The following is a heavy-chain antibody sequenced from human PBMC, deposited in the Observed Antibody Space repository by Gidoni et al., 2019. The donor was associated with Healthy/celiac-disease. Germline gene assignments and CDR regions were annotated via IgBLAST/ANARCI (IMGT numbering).Heavy chain of an antibody. CDR1: GGSISSGSYY. D-gene: IGHD3-10*01. CDR3: ARTDGSGSYPFDY. J-gene: IGHJ4*02. CDR2: IYTSGST. V-gene: IGHV4-61*02. Sequence: QVQLQASGPGLVTPSQTLSLTCTVSGGSISSGSYYWSWIRQPAGKGLEWIGRIYTSGSTTYNPSLKIRVTMSVDTSKNQVSLKLSSVTAADTAVYYCARTDGSGSYPFDYWGQGTLVTVSS.